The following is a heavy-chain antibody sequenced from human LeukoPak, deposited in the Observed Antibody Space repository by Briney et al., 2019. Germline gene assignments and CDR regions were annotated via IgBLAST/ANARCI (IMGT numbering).Heavy chain of an antibody. Sequence: GGSLRLSCAASGFTFSSYAMSWVRQAPGKGLEWVSAISGSGGSTYYADSVKGRFTISRDNSKNTLYLQMNSLRVEDTAVYYCARKAVAGNWFDPWGQGTLVTVSS. D-gene: IGHD6-19*01. CDR1: GFTFSSYA. CDR2: ISGSGGST. V-gene: IGHV3-23*01. J-gene: IGHJ5*02. CDR3: ARKAVAGNWFDP.